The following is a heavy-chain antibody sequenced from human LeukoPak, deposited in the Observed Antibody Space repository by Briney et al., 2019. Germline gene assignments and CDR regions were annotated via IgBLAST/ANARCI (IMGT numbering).Heavy chain of an antibody. CDR2: IYTSGST. D-gene: IGHD3-10*01. J-gene: IGHJ4*02. CDR3: ARHGARYYYGSGSYYNLRGPYDY. V-gene: IGHV4-4*07. Sequence: PSETLSLTCNVSGGSISSYYWSWIRQPAGKGLEWIGRIYTSGSTNYNPSLKSRVTMSVDTSKNQFSLKLSSVTAADTAVYYCARHGARYYYGSGSYYNLRGPYDYWGQGTLVTVSS. CDR1: GGSISSYY.